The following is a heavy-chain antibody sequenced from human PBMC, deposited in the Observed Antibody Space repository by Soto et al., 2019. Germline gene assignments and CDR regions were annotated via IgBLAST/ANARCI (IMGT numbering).Heavy chain of an antibody. V-gene: IGHV3-21*01. D-gene: IGHD6-13*01. CDR3: ARARGIAALSADY. Sequence: SCAASGFTFSSYSMNWVRQAPGKGLEWVSSISSSSYIYYADSVKGRFTISRDNAKNSLYLQMNSLRAEDTAVYYCARARGIAALSADYWGQGTLVTVSS. CDR1: GFTFSSYS. CDR2: ISSSSYI. J-gene: IGHJ4*02.